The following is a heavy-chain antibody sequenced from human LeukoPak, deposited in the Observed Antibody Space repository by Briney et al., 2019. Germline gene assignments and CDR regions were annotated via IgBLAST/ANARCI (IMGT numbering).Heavy chain of an antibody. J-gene: IGHJ4*02. CDR2: IYYSGST. V-gene: IGHV4-61*05. Sequence: SETLSLTCTVSGGSISSSSYYWGWIRQPPGKGLEWIGYIYYSGSTNYNPSLKSRVTISVDTSKNQFSLKLSSVTAADTAVYYCARHRDTAMLHDYWGQGTLVTVSS. CDR1: GGSISSSSYY. D-gene: IGHD5-18*01. CDR3: ARHRDTAMLHDY.